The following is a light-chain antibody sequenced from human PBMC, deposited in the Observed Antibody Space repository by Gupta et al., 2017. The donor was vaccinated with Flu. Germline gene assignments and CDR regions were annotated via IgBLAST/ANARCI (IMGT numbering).Light chain of an antibody. CDR2: GAS. V-gene: IGKV3-15*01. CDR1: QSISSN. J-gene: IGKJ5*01. Sequence: EIVMTQSPDTLSVSPGERATLSCRASQSISSNLAWYQHKPGLAPRLLSFGASTRATGIADRFSASGSGTEFTLTISSLESEDFAVYYCQQYDDWPPITFGQGTRLEIK. CDR3: QQYDDWPPIT.